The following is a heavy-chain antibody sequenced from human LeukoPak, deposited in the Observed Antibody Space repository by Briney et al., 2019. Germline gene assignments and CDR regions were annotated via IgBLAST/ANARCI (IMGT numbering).Heavy chain of an antibody. CDR3: AKDRLPIAVAAEYYFDY. V-gene: IGHV3-43D*03. D-gene: IGHD6-19*01. Sequence: GGSLRLSCAASGFTFSSYAMHWVRQAPGKGLEWVSLISWDGGSTYYADSVKGRFTISRDNSKNSLYLQMNSLRAEDTALYYCAKDRLPIAVAAEYYFDYWGQGTLVTVSS. CDR1: GFTFSSYA. J-gene: IGHJ4*02. CDR2: ISWDGGST.